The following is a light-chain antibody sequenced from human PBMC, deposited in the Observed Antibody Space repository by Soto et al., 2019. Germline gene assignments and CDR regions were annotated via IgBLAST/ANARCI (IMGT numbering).Light chain of an antibody. CDR2: EVS. CDR1: SSDVGGYNY. J-gene: IGLJ1*01. V-gene: IGLV2-8*01. CDR3: SSYAASTYV. Sequence: VLTQPPSASGSPGQSVTISCTGTSSDVGGYNYVSWYQQHPGKAPKLIIYEVSKRPSGVPDRFSGSKSGNTASLTVSGLQTEDEADYYCSSYAASTYVFGTGTKVTVL.